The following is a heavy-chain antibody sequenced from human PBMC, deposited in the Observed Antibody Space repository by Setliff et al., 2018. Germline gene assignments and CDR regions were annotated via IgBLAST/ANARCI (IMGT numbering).Heavy chain of an antibody. CDR1: GSSFSSYS. CDR3: ATTTLGRYCSGGNCYFGY. Sequence: PSETLSLTCTVSGSSFSSYSWSWIRQPPGKGLEWIASVSFSGSTHYNPSLKSRVTISIDTSKNQFSLKLTSVTAADTAVYYCATTTLGRYCSGGNCYFGYWGQGTLVTVS. CDR2: VSFSGST. V-gene: IGHV4-59*04. J-gene: IGHJ4*02. D-gene: IGHD2-15*01.